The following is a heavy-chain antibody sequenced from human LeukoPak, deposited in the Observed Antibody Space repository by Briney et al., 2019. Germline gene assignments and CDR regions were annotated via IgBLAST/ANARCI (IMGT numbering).Heavy chain of an antibody. V-gene: IGHV3-30*18. J-gene: IGHJ4*02. D-gene: IGHD4-17*01. Sequence: PGGSLRLSCAASGFTFSSYGMHWVRQAPGKGLEWVAVISYDGSNKYYAGSVKGRFTISRDNSKNTLYLQMNSLRAEDTAVYYCAKDGDYGDYYFDYWGQGTLVTVSS. CDR2: ISYDGSNK. CDR3: AKDGDYGDYYFDY. CDR1: GFTFSSYG.